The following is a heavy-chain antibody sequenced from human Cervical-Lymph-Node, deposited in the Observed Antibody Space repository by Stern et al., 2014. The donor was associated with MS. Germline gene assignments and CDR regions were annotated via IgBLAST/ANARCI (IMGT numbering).Heavy chain of an antibody. V-gene: IGHV2-5*02. J-gene: IGHJ5*02. Sequence: ESGPTLVKATQTLTLTCTFSGFSLGTRGVGVGWIRQTPGKAPEWLAIIYWDDDKRYSPSFKNRVPITKDTTKNQVVLEMTSGDAEDTATYFCADRTSLPVILAPNWFDPWGQGILVTVSS. CDR3: ADRTSLPVILAPNWFDP. CDR2: IYWDDDK. CDR1: GFSLGTRGVG. D-gene: IGHD2/OR15-2a*01.